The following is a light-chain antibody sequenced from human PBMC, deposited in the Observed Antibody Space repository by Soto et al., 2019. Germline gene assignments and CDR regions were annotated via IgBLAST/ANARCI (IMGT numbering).Light chain of an antibody. CDR2: EGT. Sequence: QSALTQPASVSGSPGQSITISCTGTSSNVGSYDLVSWYQQHPGEAPKLMIYEGTKRPSGVSNRFSGSKSANTASLTISGLQPEDAADYYCCSYAGSDTMIFGGGTKATVL. J-gene: IGLJ2*01. V-gene: IGLV2-23*01. CDR3: CSYAGSDTMI. CDR1: SSNVGSYDL.